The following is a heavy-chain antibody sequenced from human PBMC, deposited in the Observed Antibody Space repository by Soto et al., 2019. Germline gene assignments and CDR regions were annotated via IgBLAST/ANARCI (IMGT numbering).Heavy chain of an antibody. CDR3: ARAKYYYGSGSLYYYYGMDV. Sequence: SETLSLTCTVSGGSISSGDYYWSWIRQPPXKGLEWIGYIYYSGSTYYNPSLKSRVTISVDTSKNQFSLKLSSVTAADTAVYYCARAKYYYGSGSLYYYYGMDVWGQGPTVTVSS. CDR2: IYYSGST. CDR1: GGSISSGDYY. J-gene: IGHJ6*02. V-gene: IGHV4-30-4*01. D-gene: IGHD3-10*01.